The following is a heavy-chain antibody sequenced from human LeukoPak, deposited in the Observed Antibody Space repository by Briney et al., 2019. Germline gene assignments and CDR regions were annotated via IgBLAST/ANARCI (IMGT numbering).Heavy chain of an antibody. D-gene: IGHD6-13*01. J-gene: IGHJ4*02. V-gene: IGHV3-33*06. CDR1: GFTFSSYG. CDR2: IWYDGSNK. CDR3: AKDPYRQQLVTKLWAIDY. Sequence: GRSLRLSCAASGFTFSSYGMHWVRQAPGKGLEWVAVIWYDGSNKYYADSVKGRFTISRDNSKNTLYLQMNSLRAEDTAVYYCAKDPYRQQLVTKLWAIDYWGQGTLVTVSS.